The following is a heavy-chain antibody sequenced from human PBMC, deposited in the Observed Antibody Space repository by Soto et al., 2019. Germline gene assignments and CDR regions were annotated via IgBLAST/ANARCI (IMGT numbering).Heavy chain of an antibody. V-gene: IGHV3-33*01. CDR3: ARDAAQKRYCSSTSCYKEIDY. CDR2: IWYDGSNK. D-gene: IGHD2-2*02. J-gene: IGHJ4*02. CDR1: GFTFSSYG. Sequence: AGGSLRLSCAASGFTFSSYGMHWVRQAPGKGLEWVAVIWYDGSNKYYADSVKGRFTISRDNSKNTLYLQMNSLRAEDTAVYYCARDAAQKRYCSSTSCYKEIDYWGQGTLVTVSS.